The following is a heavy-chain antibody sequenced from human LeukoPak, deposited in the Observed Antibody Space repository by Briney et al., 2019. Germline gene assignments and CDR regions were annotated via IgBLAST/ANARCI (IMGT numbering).Heavy chain of an antibody. CDR1: GDSISSGDYY. J-gene: IGHJ5*02. Sequence: PSQTLSLTCTVSGDSISSGDYYWSWIRQHPGKGLEWIGYIYYSGSTYYNPSLKSRVSVSVDTSRNQFSLKLTPVTAADTAVYYCAREGCSGGSCFSDGHWFDPWGQGTLVTVSS. CDR3: AREGCSGGSCFSDGHWFDP. D-gene: IGHD2-15*01. CDR2: IYYSGST. V-gene: IGHV4-31*03.